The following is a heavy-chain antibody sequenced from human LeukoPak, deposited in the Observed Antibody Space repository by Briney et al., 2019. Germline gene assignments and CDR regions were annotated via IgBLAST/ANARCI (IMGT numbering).Heavy chain of an antibody. Sequence: SETLSLTCTVSGAPITDYYWNWIRQSPGKGPEWIGNIYTGGRINFNPSLKSRVTMSVDTSKNQFSLKVTFMTAADTAVYYCAFGSGRRYFDHWGQGTLVTVSS. CDR1: GAPITDYY. CDR2: IYTGGRI. J-gene: IGHJ4*02. V-gene: IGHV4-59*03. CDR3: AFGSGRRYFDH. D-gene: IGHD3-10*01.